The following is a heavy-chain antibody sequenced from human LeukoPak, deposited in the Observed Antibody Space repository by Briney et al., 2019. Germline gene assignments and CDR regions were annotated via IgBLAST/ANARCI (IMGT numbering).Heavy chain of an antibody. CDR3: AREGIAAAGRRFDP. Sequence: ASVKVSCTASGYTFTGYYMHWVRQAPGQGLEWMGWINPNSGGTNYAQKFQGRVTMTRDTSISTAYMELSRLRSDDTAVYYCAREGIAAAGRRFDPWGQGTLVTVSS. J-gene: IGHJ5*02. V-gene: IGHV1-2*02. CDR1: GYTFTGYY. CDR2: INPNSGGT. D-gene: IGHD6-13*01.